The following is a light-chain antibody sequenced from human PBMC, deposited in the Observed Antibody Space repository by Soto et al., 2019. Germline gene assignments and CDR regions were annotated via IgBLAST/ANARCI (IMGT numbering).Light chain of an antibody. CDR3: MRGSHWPWT. J-gene: IGKJ1*01. CDR1: QSLVFSDGNTY. V-gene: IGKV2-30*01. CDR2: KVS. Sequence: DVVMTQSPLSLPVTLGQPASISCRSPQSLVFSDGNTYLNWFQQSPGQSPRRLIYKVSNRDSGVPERFSGSGSGTAFTLRISRVEPEDVGVYYCMRGSHWPWTFGQGTKVEIK.